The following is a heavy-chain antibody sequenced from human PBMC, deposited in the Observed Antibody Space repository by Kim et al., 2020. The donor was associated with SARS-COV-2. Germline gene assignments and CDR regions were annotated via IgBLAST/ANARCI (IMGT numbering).Heavy chain of an antibody. J-gene: IGHJ5*02. CDR2: IYPGDSDT. CDR3: ARRYSVGYYDFWSGPLNWFDP. CDR1: GYSFTSYW. D-gene: IGHD3-3*01. V-gene: IGHV5-51*01. Sequence: GESLKISCKGSGYSFTSYWIGWVRQMPGKGLEWMGIIYPGDSDTRYSPSFQGQVTISADKSISTAYLQWSSLKASDTAMYYCARRYSVGYYDFWSGPLNWFDPWGQGTLVTVSS.